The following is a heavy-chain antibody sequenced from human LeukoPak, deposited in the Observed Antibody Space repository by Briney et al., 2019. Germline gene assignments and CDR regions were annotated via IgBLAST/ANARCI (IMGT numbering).Heavy chain of an antibody. V-gene: IGHV3-23*01. J-gene: IGHJ4*02. CDR3: AKAVSSGYYADYYFDY. CDR1: GFTFSRSA. CDR2: LSGSGGST. D-gene: IGHD3-22*01. Sequence: GGSLRLSCAASGSASGFTFSRSAMRWVRQAPGKGLEWVSGLSGSGGSTYYADSVKGRFTISRDNSKNTLYLQMNSLRAEDTAVYYCAKAVSSGYYADYYFDYWGQGTLVTVSS.